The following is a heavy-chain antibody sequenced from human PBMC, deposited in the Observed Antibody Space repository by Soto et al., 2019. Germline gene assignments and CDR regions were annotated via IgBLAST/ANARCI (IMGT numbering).Heavy chain of an antibody. D-gene: IGHD6-13*01. Sequence: EVQLVESGGGLVQPGGSLRLSCAVSGFTFSRYWMHWVRQAPGKGLLWVSRINTDGSATNYADSVEGRFTISRDNAKNTLYLQMNSLRGEDTAEYYCVRGTSNWYWIDYWGQGTLVTVSS. J-gene: IGHJ4*02. CDR3: VRGTSNWYWIDY. CDR1: GFTFSRYW. V-gene: IGHV3-74*01. CDR2: INTDGSAT.